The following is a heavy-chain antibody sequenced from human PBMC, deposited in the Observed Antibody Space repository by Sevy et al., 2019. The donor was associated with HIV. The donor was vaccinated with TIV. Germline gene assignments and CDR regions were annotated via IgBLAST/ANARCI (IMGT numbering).Heavy chain of an antibody. CDR3: STDPIIVLLVTDGMDV. Sequence: GGSLRLSCAASGFTFTYAWMTWVRQAPGKGLEWVGRIKNKADGGTIDYAAPVKGRFTISRDDSKNTLYLQMNSLKTEDTGVYYCSTDPIIVLLVTDGMDVWGQGTTVTVSS. V-gene: IGHV3-15*01. CDR1: GFTFTYAW. J-gene: IGHJ6*02. CDR2: IKNKADGGTI. D-gene: IGHD2-8*02.